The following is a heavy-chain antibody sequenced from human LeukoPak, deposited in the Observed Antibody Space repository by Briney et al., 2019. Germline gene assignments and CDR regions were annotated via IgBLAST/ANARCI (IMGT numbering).Heavy chain of an antibody. D-gene: IGHD2-8*01. CDR3: ARDFGKGKMVSYNWFDP. J-gene: IGHJ5*02. CDR2: INPNSGGT. CDR1: GYTFTGYY. Sequence: ASVKVSCKASGYTFTGYYMHWVRQAPGQGLEWMGWINPNSGGTNYAQKFQGGVTMTRDTSISTAYMELSRLRSDDTAVYYCARDFGKGKMVSYNWFDPWGQGTLVTVSS. V-gene: IGHV1-2*02.